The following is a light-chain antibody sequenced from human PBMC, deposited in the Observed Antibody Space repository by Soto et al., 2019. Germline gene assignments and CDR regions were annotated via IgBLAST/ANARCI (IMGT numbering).Light chain of an antibody. CDR2: WAS. Sequence: DIVMTQSPDSLAVSLGERATINCKSSQSVLYSSNNKNYLAWYQQKAGQSPKLLIYWASTRESGVPDRFSGSGSGTDFTLTISGLQAEDVAVYYCQQYYAIPWTFGQGTKVEIK. J-gene: IGKJ1*01. V-gene: IGKV4-1*01. CDR3: QQYYAIPWT. CDR1: QSVLYSSNNKNY.